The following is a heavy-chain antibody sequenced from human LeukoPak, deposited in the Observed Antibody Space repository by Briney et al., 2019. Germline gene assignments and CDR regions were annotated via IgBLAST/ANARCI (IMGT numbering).Heavy chain of an antibody. CDR3: ARDLSAAFDF. J-gene: IGHJ4*02. Sequence: PGGSLRLSCAASGFPFSSYGMHWVRQAPGKGLEWVARLVYDARSDYANSVKGRFSISRDGSKNTLLLDMSNLRVEDTALYYCARDLSAAFDFWGQGVLVTVSS. D-gene: IGHD6-25*01. CDR2: LVYDARS. CDR1: GFPFSSYG. V-gene: IGHV3-33*01.